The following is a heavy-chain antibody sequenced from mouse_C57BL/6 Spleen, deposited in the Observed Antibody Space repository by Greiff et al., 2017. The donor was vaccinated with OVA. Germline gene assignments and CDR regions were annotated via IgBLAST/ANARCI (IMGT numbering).Heavy chain of an antibody. CDR3: EADYSNWYFDV. Sequence: VQGVESGPELVKPGASVKISCKASGYAFSSSWMNWVKQRPGKGLEWIGRIYPGDGDTNYNGKFKGKATLTADKSSSTAYMQLSSLTSEDSAVYFCEADYSNWYFDVWGTGTTVTVSS. J-gene: IGHJ1*03. CDR2: IYPGDGDT. D-gene: IGHD2-5*01. CDR1: GYAFSSSW. V-gene: IGHV1-82*01.